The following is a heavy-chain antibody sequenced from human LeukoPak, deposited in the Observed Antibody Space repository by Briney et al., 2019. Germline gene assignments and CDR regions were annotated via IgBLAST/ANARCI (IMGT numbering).Heavy chain of an antibody. CDR1: GFTFSNYW. D-gene: IGHD3-16*01. CDR2: INERATII. J-gene: IGHJ4*02. Sequence: GGSLRLSCAASGFTFSNYWMRWVRQAPGKGLEWVSRINERATIISYADSVKGRFTISRENARNTLYLQMNSLTAEDTAVYYCVRDLILVWTPGDDFDHWGQGTLVTVSS. V-gene: IGHV3-74*01. CDR3: VRDLILVWTPGDDFDH.